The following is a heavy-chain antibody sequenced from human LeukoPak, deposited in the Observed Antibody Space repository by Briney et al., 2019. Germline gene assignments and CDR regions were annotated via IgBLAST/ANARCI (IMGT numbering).Heavy chain of an antibody. CDR1: GYTFTSYY. CDR2: INPNSGDT. V-gene: IGHV1-2*06. J-gene: IGHJ4*02. D-gene: IGHD2-2*01. Sequence: ASVKVSCKASGYTFTSYYMHWVRQAPGQGLEWMGRINPNSGDTNYAQKFQGRVTMTRDTSISTAYMELSRLRSDDTAVYYCARDYCSSTSCLFDYWGQGTLVTISS. CDR3: ARDYCSSTSCLFDY.